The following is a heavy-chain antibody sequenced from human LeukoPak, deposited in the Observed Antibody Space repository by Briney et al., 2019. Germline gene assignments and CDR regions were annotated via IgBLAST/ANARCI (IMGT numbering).Heavy chain of an antibody. D-gene: IGHD1-26*01. Sequence: ASVKVSCKASGYTFSDYYIHWVRQAPGQGLEWMGWINPNSGDTKSAQKLQGRLTMTRDTSITTAYMDLSRLTSDDTAVYYCTRDDIVGARDFDYWGQGTLVTVSS. J-gene: IGHJ4*02. CDR3: TRDDIVGARDFDY. CDR2: INPNSGDT. CDR1: GYTFSDYY. V-gene: IGHV1-2*02.